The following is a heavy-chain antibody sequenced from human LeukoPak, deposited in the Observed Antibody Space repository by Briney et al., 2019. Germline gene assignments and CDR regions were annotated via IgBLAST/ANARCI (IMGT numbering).Heavy chain of an antibody. D-gene: IGHD3-9*01. CDR3: ARVSDILTGSRYDYYFDY. Sequence: SVKVSCXASGGTFSNYAISWVRQARGQGLEWMARIIPIFGTANYAQKFQGRVTITTDESTSTAYMELSSLRSEDTAVYYCARVSDILTGSRYDYYFDYWGQGTLVTVSS. CDR2: IIPIFGTA. J-gene: IGHJ4*02. V-gene: IGHV1-69*05. CDR1: GGTFSNYA.